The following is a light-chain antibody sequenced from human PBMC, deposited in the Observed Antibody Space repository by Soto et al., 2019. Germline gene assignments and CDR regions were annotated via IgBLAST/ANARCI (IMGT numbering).Light chain of an antibody. J-gene: IGKJ1*01. CDR2: GAF. CDR3: QQYNDWPLT. V-gene: IGKV3-15*01. CDR1: QSVSNN. Sequence: IVLTQSPGTLSLSPGERATLSCRASQSVSNNYLAWYQQKPGQAPRLLIYGAFTRATGIPARFSGTGSGTEFTLTISSLQSEDFALYYCQQYNDWPLTFGQGTKVDIK.